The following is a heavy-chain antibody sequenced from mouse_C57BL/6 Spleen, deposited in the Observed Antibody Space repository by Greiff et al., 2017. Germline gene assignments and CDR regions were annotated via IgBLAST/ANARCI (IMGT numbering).Heavy chain of an antibody. V-gene: IGHV1-59*01. CDR3: ASYYGSSRDYYAMDY. D-gene: IGHD1-1*01. J-gene: IGHJ4*01. CDR1: GYTFTSYW. Sequence: VQLQQPGAELVRPGTSVKLSCKASGYTFTSYWMHWVKQRPGQGLEWIGVIDSSDSYTNYNQKFKGKATLTVDTSSSTAYMQLSSLTSEDSAVYYCASYYGSSRDYYAMDYWGQGTSVTVSS. CDR2: IDSSDSYT.